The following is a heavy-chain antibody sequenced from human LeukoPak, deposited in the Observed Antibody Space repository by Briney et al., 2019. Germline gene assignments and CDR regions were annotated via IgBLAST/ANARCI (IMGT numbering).Heavy chain of an antibody. CDR2: IWYDGSNK. CDR1: GFTFSSYG. D-gene: IGHD6-19*01. CDR3: ARDGIAVAGFVDC. V-gene: IGHV3-33*01. Sequence: PGRSLRLSCAASGFTFSSYGMHWVRQAPGKGLEGVAVIWYDGSNKYYADSVKGRSTISRDNSKNTLYLQMNSLRAEDTAVYYCARDGIAVAGFVDCWGQGTLVTVSS. J-gene: IGHJ4*02.